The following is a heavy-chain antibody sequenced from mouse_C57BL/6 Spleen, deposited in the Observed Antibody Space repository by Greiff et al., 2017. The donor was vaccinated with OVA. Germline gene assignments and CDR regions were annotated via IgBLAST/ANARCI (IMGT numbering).Heavy chain of an antibody. D-gene: IGHD2-4*01. CDR1: GYTFTDYY. V-gene: IGHV1-26*01. CDR2: INPNNGGT. J-gene: IGHJ4*01. Sequence: VQLKHSGPELVKPGASVKISCKASGYTFTDYYMNWVKQSHGKSLEWIGDINPNNGGTSYNQKFKGKATLTVDKSSSTAYMELRSLTSEDSAVYYCARGRNYDYDVVYAMDYWGQGTSVTVSS. CDR3: ARGRNYDYDVVYAMDY.